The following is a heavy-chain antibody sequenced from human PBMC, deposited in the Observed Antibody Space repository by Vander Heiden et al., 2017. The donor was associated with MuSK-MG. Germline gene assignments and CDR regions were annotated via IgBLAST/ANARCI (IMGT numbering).Heavy chain of an antibody. CDR3: TRSRLSPLWYFDL. J-gene: IGHJ2*01. CDR1: GLTFSAHY. Sequence: EMQLVESGGGLVQPGWCLRLSCPAPGLTFSAHYMDWARRAPGKGLGWVGCIRNKANSDTTEFAASVKGRFTISRDDSKRLLYLQMNSLRTEDTAVYYCTRSRLSPLWYFDLWGRGTLVTVSS. V-gene: IGHV3-72*01. CDR2: IRNKANSDTT. D-gene: IGHD2-21*02.